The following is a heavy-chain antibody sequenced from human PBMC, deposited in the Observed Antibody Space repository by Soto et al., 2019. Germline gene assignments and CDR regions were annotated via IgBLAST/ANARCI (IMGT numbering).Heavy chain of an antibody. Sequence: QVQLQESGPGLVKPSGTLSLTCAVSGDSVSSPYYWCWVRQPPGKGLEWIGEVFHTGTTSYNPSLRSRVTISMDKSINQFSLDLRSDDTAVYYCARDVRGHYYYYGMDVWGQGTTVTVSS. V-gene: IGHV4-4*02. J-gene: IGHJ6*02. CDR2: VFHTGTT. D-gene: IGHD5-12*01. CDR1: GDSVSSPYY. CDR3: ARDVRGHYYYYGMDV.